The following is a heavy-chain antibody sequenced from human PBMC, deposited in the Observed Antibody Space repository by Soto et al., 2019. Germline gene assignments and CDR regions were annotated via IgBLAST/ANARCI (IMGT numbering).Heavy chain of an antibody. J-gene: IGHJ6*02. Sequence: PSETLSLTCTVSGGSISSYYWSWIRQPAGKGLEWIGRIYTSGSTNYNPSLKSRVTMSLDTSKNQFSLKLTSVTAADTALYYCARGNCSSPNCYSFSGCYGMDVWGQGTTVTVSS. V-gene: IGHV4-4*07. CDR3: ARGNCSSPNCYSFSGCYGMDV. D-gene: IGHD2-2*01. CDR1: GGSISSYY. CDR2: IYTSGST.